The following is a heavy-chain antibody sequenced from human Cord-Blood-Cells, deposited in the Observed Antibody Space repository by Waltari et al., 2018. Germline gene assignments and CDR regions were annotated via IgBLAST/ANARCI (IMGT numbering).Heavy chain of an antibody. Sequence: QLQLQESGPGLVKPSETLSLTCTVSGGSISSSSYYWGWIRQPPGKGLEWIGESNHSGSTNYNPSLKGRVTISVDTSKNQFSLKLSSVTAADTAVYYCARDRAVSAGLGDSSGWFDYWGQGTLVTVSS. CDR2: SNHSGST. D-gene: IGHD6-19*01. CDR3: ARDRAVSAGLGDSSGWFDY. V-gene: IGHV4-39*07. J-gene: IGHJ4*02. CDR1: GGSISSSSYY.